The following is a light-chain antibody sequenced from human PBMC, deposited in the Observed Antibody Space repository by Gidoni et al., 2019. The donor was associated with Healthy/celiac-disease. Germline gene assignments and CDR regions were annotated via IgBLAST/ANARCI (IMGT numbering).Light chain of an antibody. CDR3: QQYGSSPLIT. V-gene: IGKV3-20*01. J-gene: IGKJ3*01. Sequence: DIVLTQSPGTLSLSPGETATLSCRASQSVSSSYLAWYQQKPGQAPRLLIYGASSRATGIPDRFSGSGSGTDFTLTISRLEPEDFAVYYCQQYGSSPLITFXPXTKVDIK. CDR2: GAS. CDR1: QSVSSSY.